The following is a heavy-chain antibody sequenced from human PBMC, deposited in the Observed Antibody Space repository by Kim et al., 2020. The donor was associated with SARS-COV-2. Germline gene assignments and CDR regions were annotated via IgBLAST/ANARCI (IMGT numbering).Heavy chain of an antibody. J-gene: IGHJ4*02. CDR1: GFTFSSYG. CDR3: AKEGNYDSNWAFDD. CDR2: ISYDGSNK. D-gene: IGHD3-22*01. V-gene: IGHV3-30*18. Sequence: GVSLRLSCAASGFTFSSYGMHWVRQAPGKGLEWVAVISYDGSNKYYADSVKGRFTISRDNSKNTLYLQMNSLRAEDTAVYYCAKEGNYDSNWAFDDWGQGTLVTVSS.